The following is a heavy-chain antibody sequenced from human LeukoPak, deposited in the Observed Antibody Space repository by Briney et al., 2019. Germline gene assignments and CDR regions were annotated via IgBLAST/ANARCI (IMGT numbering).Heavy chain of an antibody. CDR3: ARDLSGSLYFDY. J-gene: IGHJ4*02. D-gene: IGHD3-10*01. Sequence: SETLSLTCTVSGASISSYYYNWIRQTAGRGLEWIGRLYISGSTDYNPSLESRVTISVDTSKNQFSLRLSSVTAADTAVYFCARDLSGSLYFDYWGQGVLVTVSS. CDR1: GASISSYY. V-gene: IGHV4-4*07. CDR2: LYISGST.